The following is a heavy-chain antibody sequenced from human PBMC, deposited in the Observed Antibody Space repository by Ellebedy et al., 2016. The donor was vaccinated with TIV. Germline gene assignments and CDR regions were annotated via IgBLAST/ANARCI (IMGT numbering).Heavy chain of an antibody. D-gene: IGHD3-9*01. CDR1: GGSVSSSRYY. V-gene: IGHV4-39*01. Sequence: MPGGSLRLSCGVSGGSVSSSRYYWAWIRQPPGKGLEWIGSVYYSGSPYYNPSFKIRVTLSADTSKNQFSLTLRTVSAADTAVYYCARIDPWQPIDDWGQGILVTVSS. CDR2: VYYSGSP. J-gene: IGHJ4*02. CDR3: ARIDPWQPIDD.